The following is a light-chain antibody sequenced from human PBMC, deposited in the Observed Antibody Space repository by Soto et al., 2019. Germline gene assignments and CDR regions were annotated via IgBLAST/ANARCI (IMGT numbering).Light chain of an antibody. V-gene: IGLV2-8*01. CDR1: SRDVGGYNY. Sequence: QSALTQPPSASGSPGQSVTISCTGTSRDVGGYNYVSWYQQHPGNAPKLMIYEVSQRPSGVPDRFSGSKSGNTASLTVSGLQAEDEADYYCSSYAGSNNLVFGGGTKLTVL. CDR2: EVS. J-gene: IGLJ2*01. CDR3: SSYAGSNNLV.